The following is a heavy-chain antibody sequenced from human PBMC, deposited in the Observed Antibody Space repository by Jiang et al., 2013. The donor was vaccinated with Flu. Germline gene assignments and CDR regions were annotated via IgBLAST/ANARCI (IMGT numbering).Heavy chain of an antibody. D-gene: IGHD2-21*01. J-gene: IGHJ5*02. Sequence: LLKPSETLSLTCAVYGGSFSGYYWSWIRQPPGKGLEWIGEINHSGSTNYNPSLKSRVTISVDTSKNQFSLKLSSVTAADTAVYYCAACPRGGDTPQPTRDLGTGWFDPWGQGTLVTVSS. CDR3: AACPRGGDTPQPTRDLGTGWFDP. CDR1: GGSFSGYY. CDR2: INHSGST. V-gene: IGHV4-34*01.